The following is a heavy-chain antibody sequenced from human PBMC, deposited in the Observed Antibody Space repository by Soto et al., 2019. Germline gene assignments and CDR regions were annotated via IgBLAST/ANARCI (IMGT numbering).Heavy chain of an antibody. Sequence: ASVKVSCKASGGTFSSYTISWVRQAPGQGLEWMGRIIPILGIANYAQKFQGRVTITADKSTSTAYMELSSLRSEDTAVYYCARQLDGYCSSTSCRRYMDVWGIGTTVTVSS. V-gene: IGHV1-69*02. D-gene: IGHD2-2*01. CDR2: IIPILGIA. CDR3: ARQLDGYCSSTSCRRYMDV. J-gene: IGHJ6*03. CDR1: GGTFSSYT.